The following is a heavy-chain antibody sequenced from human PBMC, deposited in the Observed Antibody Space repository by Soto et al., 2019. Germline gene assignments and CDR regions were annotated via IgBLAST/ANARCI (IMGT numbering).Heavy chain of an antibody. CDR3: ARHPRDTTMMRGYFDY. CDR1: GGSISSSSYY. J-gene: IGHJ4*02. D-gene: IGHD5-18*01. Sequence: PSETLSLTCTVSGGSISSSSYYLGWIRPPPGKGLEWIGSIYYSGTSYYNPSLKSRVTISIDTSKNQFSLKLTSVTAADTAVYYCARHPRDTTMMRGYFDYWGQGTLVTVSS. V-gene: IGHV4-39*01. CDR2: IYYSGTS.